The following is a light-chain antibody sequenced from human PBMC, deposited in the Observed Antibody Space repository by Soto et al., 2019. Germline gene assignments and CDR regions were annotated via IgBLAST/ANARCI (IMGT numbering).Light chain of an antibody. CDR2: DVS. J-gene: IGLJ2*01. CDR3: SSYTTPTV. Sequence: QSALTQPASVSGSPGQSITISCTGTSSDVGGYNYVSWYQQHPGKAPKLMIYDVSNRPSGVSNRFSGSKSGNTASLTISGLQAEDEDDYYCSSYTTPTVFGGGTKVTVL. V-gene: IGLV2-14*01. CDR1: SSDVGGYNY.